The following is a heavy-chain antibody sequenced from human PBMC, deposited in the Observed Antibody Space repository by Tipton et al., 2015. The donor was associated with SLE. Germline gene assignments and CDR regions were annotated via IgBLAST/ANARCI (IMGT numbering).Heavy chain of an antibody. J-gene: IGHJ4*02. CDR2: INHSGST. V-gene: IGHV4-34*01. CDR1: GGSFSGYY. CDR3: ARVLVATICYFDY. D-gene: IGHD5-12*01. Sequence: TLSLTCAVYGGSFSGYYWSWIRQPPGKGLEWIGEINHSGSTNYNPSLKSRVTISVDTSKNQFSLKLSSVTAADTAVYYCARVLVATICYFDYWGQGTLVTVSS.